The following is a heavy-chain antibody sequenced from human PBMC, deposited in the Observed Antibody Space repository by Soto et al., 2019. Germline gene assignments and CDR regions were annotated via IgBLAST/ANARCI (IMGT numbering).Heavy chain of an antibody. CDR1: GFSFSSYA. CDR3: AKGLIEYSASVDN. Sequence: DVQLLESGGGLVQPGGSLRLSCAASGFSFSSYAMVWVRQAPGKGLEWVAVISARGGSSYFADSVKGRFTLSRDNSKNVLSLEMNSLRVEDTAIYFCAKGLIEYSASVDNWGQGTLVVVSS. D-gene: IGHD5-12*01. CDR2: ISARGGSS. J-gene: IGHJ4*02. V-gene: IGHV3-23*01.